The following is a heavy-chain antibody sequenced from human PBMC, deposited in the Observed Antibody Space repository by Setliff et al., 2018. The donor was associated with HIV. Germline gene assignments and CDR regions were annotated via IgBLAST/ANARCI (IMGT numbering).Heavy chain of an antibody. V-gene: IGHV4-59*08. D-gene: IGHD1-1*01. CDR2: AHHSGVT. CDR1: GASIKDYY. Sequence: SETLSLTCTVSGASIKDYYWNWIRQPPGKGLEWIGFAHHSGVTSYNPSLHSRVIIAVDTSRNQFSLRVNSITAADTAVYFCARAREGWKPFAFDYWGQGTLVTVSS. J-gene: IGHJ4*02. CDR3: ARAREGWKPFAFDY.